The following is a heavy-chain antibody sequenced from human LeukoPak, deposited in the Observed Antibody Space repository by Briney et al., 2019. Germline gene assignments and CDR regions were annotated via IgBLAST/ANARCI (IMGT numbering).Heavy chain of an antibody. CDR1: GYSFTSYW. CDR3: ARASSSWYQNYYYYMDV. J-gene: IGHJ6*03. CDR2: IYPGDSDT. Sequence: GESLKISXKGSGYSFTSYWIGWVRQMPGKGLEWMGIIYPGDSDTRYSPSFQGQVTISADKSISTAYLQWSSLKASDTAMYYCARASSSWYQNYYYYMDVWGKGTTVTVSS. V-gene: IGHV5-51*03. D-gene: IGHD6-13*01.